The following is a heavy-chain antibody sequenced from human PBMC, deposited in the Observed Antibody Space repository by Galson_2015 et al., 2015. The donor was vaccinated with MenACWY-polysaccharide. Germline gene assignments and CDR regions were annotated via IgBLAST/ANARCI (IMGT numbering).Heavy chain of an antibody. CDR3: AKSMTILDY. Sequence: SLRLSCAASGFIFSSHRMNWVRQAPGRELEWISYISSSSTSINYADSVKGRFTISRDNAKNSLYLQMNSLRDEDTAVYYCAKSMTILDYWGQGTLVTVSS. V-gene: IGHV3-48*02. D-gene: IGHD4/OR15-4a*01. J-gene: IGHJ4*02. CDR2: ISSSSTSI. CDR1: GFIFSSHR.